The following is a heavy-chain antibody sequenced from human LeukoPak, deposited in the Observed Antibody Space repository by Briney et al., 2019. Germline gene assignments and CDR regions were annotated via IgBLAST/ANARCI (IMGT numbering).Heavy chain of an antibody. CDR1: GYTFTSYG. Sequence: ASVKVSCKASGYTFTSYGISWVRQAPGQGLEWMGGIIPIFGTANYAQKFQGRVTITADESTSTAYMELSSLRSEDTAVYYCASSGSSSTSRYYYYGMDVWGQGTTVTVSS. J-gene: IGHJ6*02. D-gene: IGHD2-2*01. CDR3: ASSGSSSTSRYYYYGMDV. CDR2: IIPIFGTA. V-gene: IGHV1-69*13.